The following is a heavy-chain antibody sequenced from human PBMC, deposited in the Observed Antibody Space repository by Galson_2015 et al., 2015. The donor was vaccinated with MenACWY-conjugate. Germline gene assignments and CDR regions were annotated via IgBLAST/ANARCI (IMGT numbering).Heavy chain of an antibody. V-gene: IGHV3-7*01. D-gene: IGHD2/OR15-2a*01. J-gene: IGHJ3*02. CDR2: IKQDGSEK. CDR1: GFTFSSYW. Sequence: SLRLSCAASGFTFSSYWMSWVRQAPGKGLEWVANIKQDGSEKYYVDSVKGRFTISRDNAKNSLYLQMNSLRAEDTAVYYCAGHSKSSAGAFDIWGQGTMVTVSS. CDR3: AGHSKSSAGAFDI.